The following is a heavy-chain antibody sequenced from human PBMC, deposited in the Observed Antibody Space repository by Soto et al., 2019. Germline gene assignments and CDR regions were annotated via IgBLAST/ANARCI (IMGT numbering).Heavy chain of an antibody. CDR2: ISSSSSYI. V-gene: IGHV3-21*01. J-gene: IGHJ5*02. D-gene: IGHD6-13*01. CDR1: GFTFSTYS. Sequence: EVQLVESGGGLVKPGGSLRLSCAASGFTFSTYSMNWVRQAPGKGLEWVSSISSSSSYIYYADSVKGRFTISRDNAKNSLYLQMNSLRAEDTAVYYCAREEEQQLVLGWFDPWGQGTLVTVSS. CDR3: AREEEQQLVLGWFDP.